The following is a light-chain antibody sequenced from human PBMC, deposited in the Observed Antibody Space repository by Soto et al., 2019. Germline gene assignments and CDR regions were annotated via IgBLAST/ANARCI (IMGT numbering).Light chain of an antibody. V-gene: IGKV1-39*01. CDR2: EST. CDR3: QQAFFAPPT. CDR1: QNVRSY. J-gene: IGKJ1*01. Sequence: VHMTQSPSSLSASVGDTITITCRASQNVRSYLNWYQQKSGKAPNLLIYESTNLESGVPSRFSGDGFGTDFTLTVSTLHPDDFATYYCQQAFFAPPTFGRGTTVEI.